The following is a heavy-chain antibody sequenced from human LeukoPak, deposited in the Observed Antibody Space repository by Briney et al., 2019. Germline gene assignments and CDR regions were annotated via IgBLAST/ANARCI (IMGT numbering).Heavy chain of an antibody. Sequence: SETLSLTCTVSGGSISSYYWSWIRQPPGKGLEWIGYIYYSGSTNYNPSLKSRVTISVDTSKNQFSLKLSSVTAADTAVYYCASVDIVTHDAFDIWGQGTMATVSS. CDR3: ASVDIVTHDAFDI. CDR2: IYYSGST. D-gene: IGHD5-12*01. CDR1: GGSISSYY. J-gene: IGHJ3*02. V-gene: IGHV4-59*01.